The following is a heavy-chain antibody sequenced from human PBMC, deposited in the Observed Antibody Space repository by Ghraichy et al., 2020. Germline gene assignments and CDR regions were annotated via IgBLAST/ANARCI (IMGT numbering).Heavy chain of an antibody. J-gene: IGHJ6*02. CDR2: IYTSGST. D-gene: IGHD1-1*01. Sequence: SETLSLTCPVSGGYISSYSLSWLRQPAGKGLEWIGRIYTSGSTNYNPSLKSRVTMSVDTSKSQFSLKLNSATAADTAVYYCAKRGYNYALEVWGRGTTVTVPS. CDR1: GGYISSYS. V-gene: IGHV4-4*07. CDR3: AKRGYNYALEV.